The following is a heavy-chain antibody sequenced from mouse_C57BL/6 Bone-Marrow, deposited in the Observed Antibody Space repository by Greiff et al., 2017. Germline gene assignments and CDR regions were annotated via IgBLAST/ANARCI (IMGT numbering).Heavy chain of an antibody. CDR3: ARPRLTTVVAEAMDY. V-gene: IGHV1-76*01. Sequence: QVQLQQSGAELVRPGASVKLSCKASGYTFTDYYINWVKQRPGQGLEWIARIYPGSGNTYYNEKFKGKATLTAEKSSSTAYMQLSSLTSEDSAVYFCARPRLTTVVAEAMDYGGQGTSVTVSS. J-gene: IGHJ4*01. CDR2: IYPGSGNT. CDR1: GYTFTDYY. D-gene: IGHD1-1*01.